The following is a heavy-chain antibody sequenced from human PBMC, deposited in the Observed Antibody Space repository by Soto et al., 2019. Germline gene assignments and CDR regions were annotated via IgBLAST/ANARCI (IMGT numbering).Heavy chain of an antibody. V-gene: IGHV4-4*07. Sequence: PSETLSLTSTFSCASISGFYWSWIRKSAGKGLEWIGRIYATGTTDYNPSLKGRVMMSVDTSKKQFSLKLRSVTAADTAVYYCVRDGAKTLRDWFDPWGQGISVTVSS. D-gene: IGHD1-26*01. CDR1: CASISGFY. CDR3: VRDGAKTLRDWFDP. J-gene: IGHJ5*02. CDR2: IYATGTT.